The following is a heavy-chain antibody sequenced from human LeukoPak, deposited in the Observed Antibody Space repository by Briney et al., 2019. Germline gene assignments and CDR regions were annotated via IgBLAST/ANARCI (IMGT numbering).Heavy chain of an antibody. D-gene: IGHD5-18*01. Sequence: GGSLRLSCAASGFTFSRYWMSWVRQAPGKGLEWISYIGKTFSTAYYADSVRGRFTISTDNAQNSLYLQMNSLRAEDTAVYYCTSYSYSGNYWGQGTPVTVSS. CDR1: GFTFSRYW. J-gene: IGHJ4*02. V-gene: IGHV3-48*01. CDR2: IGKTFSTA. CDR3: TSYSYSGNY.